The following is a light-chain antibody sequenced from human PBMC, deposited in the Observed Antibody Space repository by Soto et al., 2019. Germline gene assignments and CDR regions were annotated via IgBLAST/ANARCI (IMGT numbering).Light chain of an antibody. CDR3: QQYKNMYT. J-gene: IGKJ2*01. V-gene: IGKV1-5*01. CDR1: QSITGW. CDR2: DAS. Sequence: DIQMTQSPSTLSASVGNRVTITCRASQSITGWLAWYQQKPGKAPKLLIYDASRLESGVPSRFRGSGSETEYTLTISSLQPDDLATYYCQQYKNMYTFGQGTKAEIK.